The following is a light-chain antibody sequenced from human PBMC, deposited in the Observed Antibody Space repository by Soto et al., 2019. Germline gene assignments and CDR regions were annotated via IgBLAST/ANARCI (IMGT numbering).Light chain of an antibody. Sequence: EIVVTQSPGTLSLSPGERATLSCRASQSVSSNFLAWHQQKPGQAPRLLIYGASNRATGIPDRFSGSGSGTDFTLTISRLEPEDFAVYYCQQYGSSLYTFGQGTKLEIK. V-gene: IGKV3-20*01. CDR2: GAS. CDR3: QQYGSSLYT. CDR1: QSVSSNF. J-gene: IGKJ2*01.